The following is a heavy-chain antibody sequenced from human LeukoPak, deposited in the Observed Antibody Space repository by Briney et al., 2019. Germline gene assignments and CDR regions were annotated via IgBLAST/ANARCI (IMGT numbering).Heavy chain of an antibody. D-gene: IGHD3-22*01. V-gene: IGHV3-9*01. CDR1: GFTFDDYA. CDR2: ISWNSGSI. CDR3: AKGIGLLPVYFDY. J-gene: IGHJ4*02. Sequence: PGGSLRLSCAASGFTFDDYAMHWVRQAPGKGLEWVSGISWNSGSIGYADSVKGRFTISRDNAKNSLYLQMNSLRAEDTALYYCAKGIGLLPVYFDYWGQGTLVTVSS.